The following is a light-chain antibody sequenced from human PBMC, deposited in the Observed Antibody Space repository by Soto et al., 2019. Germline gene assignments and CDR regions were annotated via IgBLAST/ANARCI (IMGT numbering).Light chain of an antibody. V-gene: IGKV1-5*03. CDR1: QSISIW. CDR3: QQYSTYTPRT. CDR2: KAS. J-gene: IGKJ1*01. Sequence: IQLTQSPSFLSASVGDRVTITCRASQSISIWLAWYQQKPGKAPKILIYKASSLESGVPSRFSGSGSGTEFTLTISSLQPDDFATYYCQQYSTYTPRTFGQGTKVDIK.